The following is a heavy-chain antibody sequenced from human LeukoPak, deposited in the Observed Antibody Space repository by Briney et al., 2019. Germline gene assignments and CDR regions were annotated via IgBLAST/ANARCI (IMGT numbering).Heavy chain of an antibody. V-gene: IGHV1-18*01. J-gene: IGHJ3*02. CDR3: AREEGAPIAAANI. Sequence: ASVKVSCKAFGYTFTTYSISWVRQAPGQGLEWMGWISAYNGNTYYAQKFQGRVTMTTDTSTSTAYMELRSLRSDDTAVYYCAREEGAPIAAANIWGLGTMVTVSS. CDR2: ISAYNGNT. CDR1: GYTFTTYS. D-gene: IGHD6-13*01.